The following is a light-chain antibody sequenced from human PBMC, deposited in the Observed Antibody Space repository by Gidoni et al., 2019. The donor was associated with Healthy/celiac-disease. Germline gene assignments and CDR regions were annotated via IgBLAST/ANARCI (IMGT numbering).Light chain of an antibody. J-gene: IGKJ4*02. CDR1: QSVSSC. CDR3: QQRSNGSLT. CDR2: EDY. Sequence: VFTQSPATLSLSPGERATPSCRASQSVSSCLAWYQQKPGQAHRLLIYEDYNRATGIPPRFSGSGAGTDFTLTISSLEPEDFAVYYCQQRSNGSLTCGGGTKVEIK. V-gene: IGKV3-11*01.